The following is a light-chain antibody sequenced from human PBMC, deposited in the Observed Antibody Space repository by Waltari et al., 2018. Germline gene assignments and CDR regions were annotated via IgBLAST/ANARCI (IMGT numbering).Light chain of an antibody. CDR1: QTVLYSSNHKNY. J-gene: IGKJ5*01. Sequence: DIVRTQSPDSLAVSLGERATINCNSRQTVLYSSNHKNYLAWYQHKPGQPPKLLIYWASTREAGVPDRFSGSGSGTDFTLAISSLQAEDGAAYYCQQYHSSPFPFGQGTRLEIK. CDR2: WAS. CDR3: QQYHSSPFP. V-gene: IGKV4-1*01.